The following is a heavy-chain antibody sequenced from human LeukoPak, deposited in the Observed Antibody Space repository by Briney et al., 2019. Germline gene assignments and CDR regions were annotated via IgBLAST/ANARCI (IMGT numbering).Heavy chain of an antibody. D-gene: IGHD6-19*01. CDR3: AKASFKRYSSGWYLHWFDP. J-gene: IGHJ5*02. V-gene: IGHV3-23*01. CDR2: ISGSGGST. CDR1: GFTFSSYA. Sequence: GGSLRLSCAASGFTFSSYAMSWVRQAPGKGLEWVSAISGSGGSTYYADSVKGRFTISRDNSKNTLYLQMNSLRAEDTAVYYCAKASFKRYSSGWYLHWFDPWGQGTLVTVPS.